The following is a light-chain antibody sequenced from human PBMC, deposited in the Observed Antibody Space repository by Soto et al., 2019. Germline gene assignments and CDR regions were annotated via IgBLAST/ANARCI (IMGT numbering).Light chain of an antibody. Sequence: QSALTQPASVSGSPGQSIIISCSGSSNDVGGYNLVSWYQHHPDKAPKVIIYEGTKRPSGLSTRFSGSKSGNTASLTISGLQAEDEADYYCSSYAGGRTYVFGSGTKVTVL. CDR3: SSYAGGRTYV. CDR1: SNDVGGYNL. V-gene: IGLV2-23*01. CDR2: EGT. J-gene: IGLJ1*01.